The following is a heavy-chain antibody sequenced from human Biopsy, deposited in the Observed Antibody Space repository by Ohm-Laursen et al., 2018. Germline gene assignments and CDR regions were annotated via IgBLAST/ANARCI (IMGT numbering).Heavy chain of an antibody. CDR3: ATKLTGYFHH. V-gene: IGHV1-69*06. Sequence: GPSVKASCNAPGGSLSNYGVNWVRQPPGQGLEWLGGNIPILGTGNYAQKFRDRATAAADTCTSRATMELRSLRSDDTSVYYCATKLTGYFHHWGQGTLVIVSS. J-gene: IGHJ1*01. CDR2: NIPILGTG. D-gene: IGHD3-9*01. CDR1: GGSLSNYG.